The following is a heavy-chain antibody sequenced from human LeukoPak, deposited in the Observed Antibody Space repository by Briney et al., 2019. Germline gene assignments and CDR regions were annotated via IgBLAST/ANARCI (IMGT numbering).Heavy chain of an antibody. J-gene: IGHJ6*02. Sequence: GRSLRLSCAASGFTFSSYAMHWVRQAPGKGLEWVAVISYDGSNKYYADSVKGRFTISRDNSKNTLYLQMNSLRAEDTAVYYCAREPSSGGSCHSPQTQCGGPSRYYYGMDVWGQGTTVAVSS. CDR2: ISYDGSNK. V-gene: IGHV3-30*04. CDR3: AREPSSGGSCHSPQTQCGGPSRYYYGMDV. CDR1: GFTFSSYA. D-gene: IGHD2-15*01.